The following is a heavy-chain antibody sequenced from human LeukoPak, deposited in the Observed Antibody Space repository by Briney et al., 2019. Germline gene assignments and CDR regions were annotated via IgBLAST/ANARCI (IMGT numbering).Heavy chain of an antibody. D-gene: IGHD3-3*01. J-gene: IGHJ4*02. Sequence: GASVKVSCKASGYTFTGYYMHWVRQAPGQGLEWMGWINPNSGGTNYAQKFQGRVTMTRDTSISTAYMELSRLRSDDTAVYYCARGPLPPWSGYYKYYFDYWGQGTLVTVSS. V-gene: IGHV1-2*02. CDR1: GYTFTGYY. CDR3: ARGPLPPWSGYYKYYFDY. CDR2: INPNSGGT.